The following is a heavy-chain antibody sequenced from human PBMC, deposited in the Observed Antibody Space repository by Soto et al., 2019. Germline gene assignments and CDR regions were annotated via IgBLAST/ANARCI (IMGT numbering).Heavy chain of an antibody. CDR2: IYYSGST. CDR1: GGSISSGGYY. Sequence: SETLSLTCTVSGGSISSGGYYWSWIRQHPGKGLEWIGYIYYSGSTYYNPSLKSRVTISVDTSKNQFSLKLSSVTAADTAVYYCARDGGPRLDVWGKGTTVTVSS. CDR3: ARDGGPRLDV. J-gene: IGHJ6*04. D-gene: IGHD3-3*01. V-gene: IGHV4-31*03.